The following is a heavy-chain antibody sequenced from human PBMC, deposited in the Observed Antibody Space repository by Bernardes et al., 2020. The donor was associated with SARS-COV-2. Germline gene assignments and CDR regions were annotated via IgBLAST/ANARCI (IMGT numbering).Heavy chain of an antibody. D-gene: IGHD6-19*01. CDR2: ISGSGGST. CDR3: AKRVAVAGSFPDDY. J-gene: IGHJ4*02. Sequence: GGSLRLSCAASGFTFSTYAMSWVRQAPGKGLAWVSAISGSGGSTYYADSVKGRFTISRDNSKSTLYLQMNSLRAEDTAVYYCAKRVAVAGSFPDDYWGQGTLVTGSS. V-gene: IGHV3-23*01. CDR1: GFTFSTYA.